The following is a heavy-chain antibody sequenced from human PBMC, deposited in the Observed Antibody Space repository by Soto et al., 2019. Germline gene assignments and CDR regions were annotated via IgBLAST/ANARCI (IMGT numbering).Heavy chain of an antibody. Sequence: LSLTCAVSGGSISSGGYSWSWIRQPPGKGLEWIGYIYHSGSTYYNPSLKSRVTISVDRSKNQFSLKLSSVTAADTAVYYCARGVGPLRIYYYDSYYFDYWGQGTLVTVSS. CDR3: ARGVGPLRIYYYDSYYFDY. CDR1: GGSISSGGYS. CDR2: IYHSGST. J-gene: IGHJ4*02. V-gene: IGHV4-30-2*01. D-gene: IGHD3-22*01.